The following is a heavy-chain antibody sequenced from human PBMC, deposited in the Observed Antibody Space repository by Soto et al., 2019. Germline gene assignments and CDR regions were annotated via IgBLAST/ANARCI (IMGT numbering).Heavy chain of an antibody. J-gene: IGHJ5*02. CDR3: AKDRDVSIFGVVIPVNWFDP. V-gene: IGHV3-23*01. CDR2: ISGSGGST. D-gene: IGHD3-3*01. Sequence: GGSLRLSCAASGFTFSSYAMTWVRQAPGKGLEWVSTISGSGGSTYYADYVKGRFTISRDNSKNTLYLQMNSLRAEDTAVYYCAKDRDVSIFGVVIPVNWFDPWGQGTRVSVSS. CDR1: GFTFSSYA.